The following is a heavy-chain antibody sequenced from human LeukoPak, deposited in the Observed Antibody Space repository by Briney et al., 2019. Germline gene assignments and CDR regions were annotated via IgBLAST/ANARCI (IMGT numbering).Heavy chain of an antibody. D-gene: IGHD2-2*01. J-gene: IGHJ4*02. CDR1: GFNFSSYA. Sequence: PGGSLRLSCAASGFNFSSYAMSWVRQAPGKALEWVSGISGSAGRTYYADSVKGRFTISRDNSKNTLYVQMNSLRAEDTAVYYCAKDRLRSSTRCYELFDYWGQGTLVTVPS. CDR2: ISGSAGRT. CDR3: AKDRLRSSTRCYELFDY. V-gene: IGHV3-23*01.